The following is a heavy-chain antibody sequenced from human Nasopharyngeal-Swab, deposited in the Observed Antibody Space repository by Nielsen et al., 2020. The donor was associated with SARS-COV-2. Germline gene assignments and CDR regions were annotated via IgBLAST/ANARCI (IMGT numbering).Heavy chain of an antibody. CDR3: ATYSGSYSGVDYYYGMDV. Sequence: ASGKVSCKASGYTFTSYYMHWVRQAPGQGLEWMGIINPSGGSTNYAQKFQGRVTITADESTSTAYMELSSLRSEDTAVYYCATYSGSYSGVDYYYGMDVWGQGTTVTVSS. V-gene: IGHV1-46*01. J-gene: IGHJ6*02. CDR1: GYTFTSYY. CDR2: INPSGGST. D-gene: IGHD1-26*01.